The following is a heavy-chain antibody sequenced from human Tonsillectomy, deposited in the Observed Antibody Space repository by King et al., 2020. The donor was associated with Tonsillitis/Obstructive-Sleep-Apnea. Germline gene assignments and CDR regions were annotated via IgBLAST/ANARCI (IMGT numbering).Heavy chain of an antibody. D-gene: IGHD1-26*01. CDR3: ARGEVGRTTPLIY. CDR1: GGSFNDYY. J-gene: IGHJ4*02. V-gene: IGHV4-34*01. CDR2: INHSGTT. Sequence: VQLQQWGAGLLKPSETLSLTCAVYGGSFNDYYWTWIRQSPGKGLEWIGEINHSGTTNYHPSLKSRVTISVDTSKNQFSLNLNSATAADTAVYYCARGEVGRTTPLIYWGQGTLVTVSS.